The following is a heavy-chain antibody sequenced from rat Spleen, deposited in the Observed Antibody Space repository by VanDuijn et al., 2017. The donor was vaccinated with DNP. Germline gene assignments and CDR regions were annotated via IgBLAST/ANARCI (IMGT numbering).Heavy chain of an antibody. V-gene: IGHV5-22*01. J-gene: IGHJ2*01. Sequence: EVQLVESGGGLVQPGRSLKLSCAASGFTFSAYYIAWVRQAPAKGLEWVAYIGSPAYAPYSTDSVKGRFTISRDNAKSTLYLQMNRLRSEDMATYYCVRWNSGHFDYWGQGVMVTVSS. CDR2: IGSPAYAP. CDR3: VRWNSGHFDY. D-gene: IGHD4-3*01. CDR1: GFTFSAYY.